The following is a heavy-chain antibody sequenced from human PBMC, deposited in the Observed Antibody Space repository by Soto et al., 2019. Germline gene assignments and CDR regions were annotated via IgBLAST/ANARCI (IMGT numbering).Heavy chain of an antibody. CDR3: ARPAHSIAVASDYFDY. D-gene: IGHD6-19*01. V-gene: IGHV4-39*01. J-gene: IGHJ4*02. CDR1: GSSLSSSSYY. Sequence: SETLSLTCTVSGSSLSSSSYYWGWIRQPPGKGLEWIGSIYYSGSTYYNPSLKSRVTISVDTSKNQFSLKLSSVTAADTAVYYCARPAHSIAVASDYFDYWGPGTLVTVSS. CDR2: IYYSGST.